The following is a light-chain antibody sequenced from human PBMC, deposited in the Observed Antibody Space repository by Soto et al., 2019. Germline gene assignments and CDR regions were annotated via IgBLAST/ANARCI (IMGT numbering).Light chain of an antibody. CDR1: SRDVGNYNY. J-gene: IGLJ2*01. CDR2: EVT. Sequence: QSALTQPPSASGSPGQSVTISCTGTSRDVGNYNYVSWYQQHPGKAPKLLIYEVTKRPSGVPDRFSGSKSDNTASLTVSGLQAEDEADYYCSSYAGSDNLVVGGGTKLTVL. V-gene: IGLV2-8*01. CDR3: SSYAGSDNLV.